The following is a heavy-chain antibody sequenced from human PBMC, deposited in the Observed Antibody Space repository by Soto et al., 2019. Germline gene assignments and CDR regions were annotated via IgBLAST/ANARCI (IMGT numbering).Heavy chain of an antibody. D-gene: IGHD3-3*01. CDR3: ARDSVRFLEHFSKDYFDY. Sequence: QVHLVESGGGVVQPGGSLRLSCAGSGFTFSDYGMHWVRQAPGKGLEWGAVLWYDGSGEYYTDSVRGRFTISRVNSKNTLYLQMNNLRDEDTGVYYCARDSVRFLEHFSKDYFDYWGQGTRVTVSS. CDR1: GFTFSDYG. V-gene: IGHV3-33*08. CDR2: LWYDGSGE. J-gene: IGHJ4*02.